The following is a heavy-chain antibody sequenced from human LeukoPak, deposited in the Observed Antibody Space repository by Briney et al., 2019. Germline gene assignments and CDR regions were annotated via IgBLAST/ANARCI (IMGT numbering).Heavy chain of an antibody. CDR1: GYTFTSYG. CDR2: ISAYNGNT. CDR3: ARVSGYVYHYYYYGMDV. D-gene: IGHD5-12*01. J-gene: IGHJ6*02. Sequence: ASVKVSCKASGYTFTSYGISWVRQAPGQGLEWMGWISAYNGNTNYAQKLQGRVTMTTDTSTSTAYMELRSLRSDDTAVYYCARVSGYVYHYYYYGMDVWGQGTTVTVSS. V-gene: IGHV1-18*01.